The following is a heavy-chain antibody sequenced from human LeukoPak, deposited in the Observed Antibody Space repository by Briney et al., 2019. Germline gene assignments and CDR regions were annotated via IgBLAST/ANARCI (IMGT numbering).Heavy chain of an antibody. J-gene: IGHJ4*02. D-gene: IGHD6-13*01. CDR3: ARAPIAAALRFFDY. CDR2: IYYSGST. CDR1: GGSISSYC. Sequence: SETLSLTCTVSGGSISSYCWSWIRQPPGKGLEWIGYIYYSGSTNYNPSLKSRVTISVDTSKNQFSLKLSSVTAADTAVYYCARAPIAAALRFFDYWGQGTLVTVSS. V-gene: IGHV4-59*01.